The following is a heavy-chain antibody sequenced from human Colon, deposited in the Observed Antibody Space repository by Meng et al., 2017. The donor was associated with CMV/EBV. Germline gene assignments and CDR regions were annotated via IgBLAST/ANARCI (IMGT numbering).Heavy chain of an antibody. D-gene: IGHD2-15*01. CDR2: IKEDGSEK. CDR1: GFTFSNAW. V-gene: IGHV3-7*01. Sequence: GESLKISCAASGFTFSNAWMSWVRQAPGKGLEWVAQIKEDGSEKYYVDSVRGRFTIYRDNAKKSVYLQMNSLRAEDTAVYYCTRPFVVEAARSMDVWGQGTTVTVSS. J-gene: IGHJ6*02. CDR3: TRPFVVEAARSMDV.